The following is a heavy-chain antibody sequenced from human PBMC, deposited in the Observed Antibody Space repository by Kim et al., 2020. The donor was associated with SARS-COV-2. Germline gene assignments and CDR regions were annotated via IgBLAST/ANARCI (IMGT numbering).Heavy chain of an antibody. CDR1: GFTFSSYA. D-gene: IGHD2-2*03. J-gene: IGHJ4*02. CDR2: ISGSGGST. Sequence: GGSLRLSCAASGFTFSSYAMSWVRQAPGKGLEWVSAISGSGGSTYYADSVKGRFTISRDNSKNTLYLQMNSLRAEDTAVYYCAKDMDIVVVPAAIDPFDYWGQGTLVTVSS. V-gene: IGHV3-23*01. CDR3: AKDMDIVVVPAAIDPFDY.